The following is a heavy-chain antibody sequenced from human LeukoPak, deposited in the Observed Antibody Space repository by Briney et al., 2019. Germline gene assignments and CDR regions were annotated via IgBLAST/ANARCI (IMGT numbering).Heavy chain of an antibody. V-gene: IGHV3-23*01. CDR2: ISNSGGST. CDR3: ARGWDNNDSSGYSA. Sequence: GGSLRLSCAASGFTFSSRAMSWVRLAPGKGLEWVSIISNSGGSTYYTDSVKGRFTVSRDNSKNTLYLQMNSLRVEDTALYYCARGWDNNDSSGYSAWGQGTLVTVSA. CDR1: GFTFSSRA. D-gene: IGHD3-22*01. J-gene: IGHJ4*02.